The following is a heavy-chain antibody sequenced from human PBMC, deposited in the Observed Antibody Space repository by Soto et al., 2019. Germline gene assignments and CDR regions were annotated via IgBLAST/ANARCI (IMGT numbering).Heavy chain of an antibody. CDR2: IYPDDSDT. CDR1: GYSFTSYW. CDR3: ARPFETSGWVDY. V-gene: IGHV5-51*01. D-gene: IGHD6-19*01. Sequence: SLKISCKGSGYSFTSYWIGWVRQMPGKGLEWMGIIYPDDSDTRYSPSFQGQVTISADKSISTAYLQWSSLKASDTAMYFCARPFETSGWVDYWGQGTRVTVSS. J-gene: IGHJ4*02.